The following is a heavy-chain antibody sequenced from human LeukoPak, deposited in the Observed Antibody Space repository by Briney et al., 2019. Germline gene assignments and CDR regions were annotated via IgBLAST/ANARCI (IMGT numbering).Heavy chain of an antibody. V-gene: IGHV1-69*01. D-gene: IGHD6-19*01. J-gene: IGHJ4*02. CDR2: IIPIFGTA. Sequence: ASVKVSCKASGGTFSSYAISWVRQAPGQGLEWMGGIIPIFGTANYAQKFQGRVTITADESTSTAYMELSSLRSGDTAVYYCAREFPDSSGWYGPGMNWGQGTLVTVSS. CDR1: GGTFSSYA. CDR3: AREFPDSSGWYGPGMN.